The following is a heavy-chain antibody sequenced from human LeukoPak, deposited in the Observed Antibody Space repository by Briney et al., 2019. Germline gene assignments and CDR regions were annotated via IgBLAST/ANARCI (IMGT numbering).Heavy chain of an antibody. CDR1: GFTFSDYY. V-gene: IGHV3-11*01. CDR2: ISSSGSTI. Sequence: KAGGSLRLSCAASGFTFSDYYMSWIRQAPGKGLEWVSYISSSGSTIYYADSVKGRFTISRDNAKNSLYLQMNSLGAEDTAAYYCARDRYYDSSGYYGPWGQGTLVTVSS. D-gene: IGHD3-22*01. J-gene: IGHJ5*02. CDR3: ARDRYYDSSGYYGP.